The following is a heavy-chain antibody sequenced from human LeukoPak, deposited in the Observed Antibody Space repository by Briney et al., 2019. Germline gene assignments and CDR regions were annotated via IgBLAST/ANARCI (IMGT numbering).Heavy chain of an antibody. D-gene: IGHD2-15*01. V-gene: IGHV1-24*01. Sequence: ASVKVSCKVSGYTLTELSMHWVRQAPGKGLEWMGGFDPEDGETIYAQKFQGRVTMTEDTSTDTAYTELSSLRSEDTAVYYCATWTPTRYYYMDVWGKGTTVTVSS. CDR2: FDPEDGET. J-gene: IGHJ6*03. CDR1: GYTLTELS. CDR3: ATWTPTRYYYMDV.